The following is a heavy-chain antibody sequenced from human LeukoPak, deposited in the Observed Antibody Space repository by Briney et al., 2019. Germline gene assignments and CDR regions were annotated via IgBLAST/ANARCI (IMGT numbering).Heavy chain of an antibody. CDR2: IYYSGST. D-gene: IGHD3-22*01. CDR3: AKQHYYDSSLYAMDV. V-gene: IGHV4-59*08. CDR1: GGSISNYY. J-gene: IGHJ6*02. Sequence: SETLSLTCTVSGGSISNYYWSWLRQPPGKGLEWLGYIYYSGSTNYNPSLKSRVTISVDTSKNQFSLKLSSVTAADTAVYYCAKQHYYDSSLYAMDVWGQGTTVTVSS.